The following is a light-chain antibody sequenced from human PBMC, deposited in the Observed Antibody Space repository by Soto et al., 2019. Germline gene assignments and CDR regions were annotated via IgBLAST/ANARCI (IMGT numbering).Light chain of an antibody. Sequence: QSSLTQPASVSGSPGQSITISCIGTSSDVGGYNFVSWYQQHPGKAPKLMIYEVSNRPQGVSTRFSGSKSGNTASLTISGLQAEDEADYYCFSYRSTGILLFGGGTKLTVL. J-gene: IGLJ2*01. CDR3: FSYRSTGILL. V-gene: IGLV2-14*01. CDR2: EVS. CDR1: SSDVGGYNF.